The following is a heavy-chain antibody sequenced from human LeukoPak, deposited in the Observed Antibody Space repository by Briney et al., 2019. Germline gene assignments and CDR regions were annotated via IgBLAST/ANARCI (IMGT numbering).Heavy chain of an antibody. Sequence: ASVKVSCKASGYTFTSYFMHWVRRAPGQGLEWMGVINPSGGNRNYAQKFQGRVTMTRDKSTSTVYMELSSLRSEYTAVYYCARDPVSYDFWSGYYDYWGQGTLVTVSS. CDR1: GYTFTSYF. CDR2: INPSGGNR. D-gene: IGHD3-3*01. CDR3: ARDPVSYDFWSGYYDY. J-gene: IGHJ4*02. V-gene: IGHV1-46*01.